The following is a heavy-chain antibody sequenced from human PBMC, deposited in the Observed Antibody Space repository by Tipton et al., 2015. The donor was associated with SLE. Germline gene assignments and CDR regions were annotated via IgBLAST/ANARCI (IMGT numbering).Heavy chain of an antibody. CDR2: IYPGDSDT. CDR1: GYSFTNYW. J-gene: IGHJ5*02. D-gene: IGHD3/OR15-3a*01. V-gene: IGHV5-51*03. Sequence: QLVQSGAEVKKPGESLKISCKASGYSFTNYWIAWVRQMPGEGLQWMGIIYPGDSDTRYSPSFQGQVTISADKSISTAYLQWKSLKASDTAMYYCARSSWTWEQPFDPLTWFDPWGQGTLVTVST. CDR3: ARSSWTWEQPFDPLTWFDP.